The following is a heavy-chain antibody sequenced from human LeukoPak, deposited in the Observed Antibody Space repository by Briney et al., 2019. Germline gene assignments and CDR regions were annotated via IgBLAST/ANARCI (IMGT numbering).Heavy chain of an antibody. CDR2: ISYDGSNK. CDR3: AKGTSGYSDY. D-gene: IGHD2-2*01. CDR1: GFTFSSYG. V-gene: IGHV3-30*18. Sequence: PGGSLRLSCAASGFTFSSYGMHWVRQAPGKGLEWVAVISYDGSNKYYADSVKGRFTIPRDNSKNTLYLQMNSLRAEDTAVYYCAKGTSGYSDYWGQGTLVTVS. J-gene: IGHJ4*02.